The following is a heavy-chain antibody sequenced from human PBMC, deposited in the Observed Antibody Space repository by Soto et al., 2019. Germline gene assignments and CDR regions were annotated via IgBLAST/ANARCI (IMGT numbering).Heavy chain of an antibody. CDR1: GGSISSSNW. D-gene: IGHD1-1*01. Sequence: QVQLQESGPGLVKPSGTLSRTCAVSGGSISSSNWWSWVRQPPGKGLEWIGEIYHSGSTNYNPSLKSRVTISVDKSKNQFSLTLSSVTAADTAVYYGARESTTIYYYYGMDLWGQGTTVTVSS. CDR3: ARESTTIYYYYGMDL. J-gene: IGHJ6*02. V-gene: IGHV4-4*02. CDR2: IYHSGST.